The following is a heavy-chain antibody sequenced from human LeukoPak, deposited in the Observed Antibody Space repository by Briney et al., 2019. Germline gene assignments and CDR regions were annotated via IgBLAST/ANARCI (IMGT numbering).Heavy chain of an antibody. CDR1: GYTFTSYG. D-gene: IGHD3-9*01. CDR2: ISAYNGNT. Sequence: ASVKVSCKASGYTFTSYGISWVRQAPGQGLEWMGWISAYNGNTNYAQKLQGRVTMTTDTSTSTAYMELRSLRSDDTAVYYCARDSSYDILTGYYPHNWFDPWGQGTLPPSPQ. V-gene: IGHV1-18*04. J-gene: IGHJ5*02. CDR3: ARDSSYDILTGYYPHNWFDP.